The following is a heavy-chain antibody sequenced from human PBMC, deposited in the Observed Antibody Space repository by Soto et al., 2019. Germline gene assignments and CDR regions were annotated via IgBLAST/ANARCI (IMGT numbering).Heavy chain of an antibody. J-gene: IGHJ5*02. D-gene: IGHD2-15*01. CDR3: ASRGCSGNLCREEKWFDP. Sequence: GESLKISCKGSGYSFTRQWICWVRQMPVKGLEWMGMIYPGDSDTRYSPSFRGQVTISADKSISTAFLQWNSLKASDTAMYYCASRGCSGNLCREEKWFDPWRQRNLVAVSS. CDR1: GYSFTRQW. V-gene: IGHV5-51*01. CDR2: IYPGDSDT.